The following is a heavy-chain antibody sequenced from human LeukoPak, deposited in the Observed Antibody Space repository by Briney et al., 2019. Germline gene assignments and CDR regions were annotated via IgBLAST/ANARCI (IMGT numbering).Heavy chain of an antibody. J-gene: IGHJ4*02. D-gene: IGHD1-26*01. Sequence: ASVKVSCKASGYTFTSYYMHWVRQAPGQGLEWMGIINPRGGSTSYAQKFQGRVTMTRDTSTSTVYMELSSLRSEDTAVYYCARSEWELLFDYWGQGTLVTVSS. CDR3: ARSEWELLFDY. CDR2: INPRGGST. CDR1: GYTFTSYY. V-gene: IGHV1-46*01.